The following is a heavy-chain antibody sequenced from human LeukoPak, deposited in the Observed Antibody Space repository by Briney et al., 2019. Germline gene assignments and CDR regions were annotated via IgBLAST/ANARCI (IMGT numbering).Heavy chain of an antibody. CDR1: GFTFSSYS. J-gene: IGHJ4*02. D-gene: IGHD2-15*01. V-gene: IGHV3-48*04. CDR2: ISSSSSTI. CDR3: ARDQGQGVDFFDF. Sequence: PGGSLRLSCAASGFTFSSYSMNWVRQAPGKGLEWVSYISSSSSTIYYADSVRGRFTISRDNAKSSLYLQMNSLRAEDTALYYCARDQGQGVDFFDFWGQGVLVTVSS.